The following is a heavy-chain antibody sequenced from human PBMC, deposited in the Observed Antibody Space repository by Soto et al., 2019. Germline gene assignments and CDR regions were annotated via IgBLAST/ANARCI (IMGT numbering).Heavy chain of an antibody. D-gene: IGHD4-17*01. Sequence: GFLRISGAAAGFSFSTYSMSWVRQAAGKGPQWVSGLSGGGANTFYIDSVRGRFTISVDNSKNTVYLQMDSLRADDKAVYYCARWSGYADAWGQGTLVTVSS. J-gene: IGHJ4*02. CDR3: ARWSGYADA. CDR1: GFSFSTYS. V-gene: IGHV3-23*01. CDR2: LSGGGANT.